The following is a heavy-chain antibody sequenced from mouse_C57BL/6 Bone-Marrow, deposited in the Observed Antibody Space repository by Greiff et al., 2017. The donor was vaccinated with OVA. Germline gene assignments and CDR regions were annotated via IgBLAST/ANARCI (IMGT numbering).Heavy chain of an antibody. J-gene: IGHJ3*01. V-gene: IGHV2-9*01. CDR2: IWGGGRT. CDR1: GFSLTSYG. CDR3: AIVSLAY. D-gene: IGHD2-12*01. Sequence: VKLVESGPGLVAPSQSLSITCTVSGFSLTSYGVDWVRQPPGKGLEWLGVIWGGGRTTYNSALMSRLSISKDNSKSQVFIKMSSLQTDDTAMYYCAIVSLAYWGQGTLVTVSA.